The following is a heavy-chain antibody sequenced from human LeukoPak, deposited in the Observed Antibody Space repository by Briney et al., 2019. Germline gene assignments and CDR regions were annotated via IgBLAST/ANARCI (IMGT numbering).Heavy chain of an antibody. J-gene: IGHJ5*02. D-gene: IGHD6-13*01. CDR2: IYHSGST. CDR1: GGSISSDSYY. V-gene: IGHV4-39*01. CDR3: ARHPDGYSSSWYSSP. Sequence: SQTLSLTCTVSGGSISSDSYYWSWIRQPPGKGLEWIGSIYHSGSTYYKPSLKSRVTISVDTSKNQFSLKLSSVTAADTAVYYCARHPDGYSSSWYSSPWGQGTLVTVSS.